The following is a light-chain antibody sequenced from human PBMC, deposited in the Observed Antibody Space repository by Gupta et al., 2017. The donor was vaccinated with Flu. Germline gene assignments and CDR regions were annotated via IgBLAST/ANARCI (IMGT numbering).Light chain of an antibody. V-gene: IGLV3-10*01. CDR2: EDS. J-gene: IGLJ3*02. CDR1: ALAKKS. Sequence: GNALAKKSAQWYQQNSGQAPVLVMYEDSKRPSGIAQRFSGSTSGTIATLTITGAQVEDEGDYYCYSADSTGNRWVFGGGTKLTVL. CDR3: YSADSTGNRWV.